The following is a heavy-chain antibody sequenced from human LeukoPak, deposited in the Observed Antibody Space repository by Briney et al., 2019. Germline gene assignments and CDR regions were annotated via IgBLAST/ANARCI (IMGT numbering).Heavy chain of an antibody. CDR2: IIPILGIA. CDR1: GGTFSSYA. V-gene: IGHV1-69*04. CDR3: AKGGYGAWVAFDI. D-gene: IGHD5-12*01. Sequence: SVNVSCKASGGTFSSYAISWVRQAPGQGLEGMGRIIPILGIANYAQKCQGRVTITADKSTSTAYMELSSLRSEDTAVYYCAKGGYGAWVAFDIWGQGTMVTVSS. J-gene: IGHJ3*02.